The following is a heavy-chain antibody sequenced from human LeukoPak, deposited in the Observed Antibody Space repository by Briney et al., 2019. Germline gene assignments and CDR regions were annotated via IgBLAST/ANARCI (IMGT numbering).Heavy chain of an antibody. CDR3: ARLCYDYALGSYRSARY. Sequence: GESLKISCTGSGYSFTSYLIGWVRQGPGKGLAWIGILYPVDSDTTYAPCFQGQATISAAKSTSTTYLQWSSLNVSDTAMYSCARLCYDYALGSYRSARYWGQGTLVTVSS. CDR2: LYPVDSDT. V-gene: IGHV5-51*01. CDR1: GYSFTSYL. D-gene: IGHD3-16*02. J-gene: IGHJ4*02.